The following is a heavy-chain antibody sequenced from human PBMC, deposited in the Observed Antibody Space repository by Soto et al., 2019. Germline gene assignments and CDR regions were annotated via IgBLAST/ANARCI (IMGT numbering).Heavy chain of an antibody. CDR3: ARYNCDNYGERWFAP. CDR2: IIPILGIP. CDR1: GGTFSSYT. Sequence: QVQLVQSWAEVKKPGSSVKVSCKASGGTFSSYTISWVRQAPGQGLEWMGRIIPILGIPNYAQKFQGSVRVTADKSTSTAYIELSSLRSEDTAVYYCARYNCDNYGERWFAPCGQGTLVIVSS. V-gene: IGHV1-69*02. D-gene: IGHD4-17*01. J-gene: IGHJ5*02.